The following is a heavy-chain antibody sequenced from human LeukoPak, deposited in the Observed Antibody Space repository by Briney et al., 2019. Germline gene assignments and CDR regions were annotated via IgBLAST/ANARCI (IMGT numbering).Heavy chain of an antibody. CDR3: AKGLTYYDFWSGHSFYP. D-gene: IGHD3-3*01. CDR2: ISGSGGST. Sequence: PGGSLRLSCAASGFIFSSYAMSWVRQAPGKGLEWVSAISGSGGSTYYADSVKGRFTISRDNSKNTLYLQMNSLRAEDTAVYYCAKGLTYYDFWSGHSFYPWGQGTLVTVSS. V-gene: IGHV3-23*01. J-gene: IGHJ5*02. CDR1: GFIFSSYA.